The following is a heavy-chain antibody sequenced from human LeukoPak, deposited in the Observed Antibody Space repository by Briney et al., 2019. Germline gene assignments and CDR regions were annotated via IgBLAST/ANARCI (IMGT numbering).Heavy chain of an antibody. CDR3: ARGSIPPLYSSGWGFVTNWFDP. CDR2: INHSGST. V-gene: IGHV4-30-2*01. CDR1: GGSISSGGYS. Sequence: PSETLSLTCAVSGGSISSGGYSWSWIRQPPGKGLEWIGEINHSGSTNYNPSLKSRVTISVDTSKNQFSLKLSSVTAADTAVYYCARGSIPPLYSSGWGFVTNWFDPWGQGTLVTVSS. D-gene: IGHD6-19*01. J-gene: IGHJ5*02.